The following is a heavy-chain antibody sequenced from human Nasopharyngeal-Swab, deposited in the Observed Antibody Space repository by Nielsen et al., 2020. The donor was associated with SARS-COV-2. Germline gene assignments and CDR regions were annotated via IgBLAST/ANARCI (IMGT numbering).Heavy chain of an antibody. V-gene: IGHV3-48*04. D-gene: IGHD3-3*01. J-gene: IGHJ4*02. CDR3: ARDPPADFWSGYYLDY. CDR2: ISSSSSTI. Sequence: WIPQPPGKGLEWVSYISSSSSTIYYADSVKGRFTISRDNAKNSLYLQMNSLRAEDTAVYYCARDPPADFWSGYYLDYWGQGTLVTVSS.